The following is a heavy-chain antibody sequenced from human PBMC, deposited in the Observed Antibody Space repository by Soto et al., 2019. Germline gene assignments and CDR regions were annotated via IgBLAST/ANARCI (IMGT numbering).Heavy chain of an antibody. Sequence: ASVKVSCKSSGDTFTSYDINWVRQATGQGLEWMGWMNPNSGNTGYAQKFQGRVTMTRNTSISTAYMELSSLRSEDTAVYYCARGREPPLYYFDYWGQGTLVTVSS. V-gene: IGHV1-8*01. J-gene: IGHJ4*02. CDR3: ARGREPPLYYFDY. CDR1: GDTFTSYD. CDR2: MNPNSGNT.